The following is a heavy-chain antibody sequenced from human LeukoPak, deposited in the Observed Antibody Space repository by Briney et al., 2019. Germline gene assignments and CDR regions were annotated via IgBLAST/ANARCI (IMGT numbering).Heavy chain of an antibody. J-gene: IGHJ4*02. V-gene: IGHV3-23*01. CDR3: ARGRDCGECDY. CDR2: ISGGGYTT. D-gene: IGHD4-17*01. CDR1: GFTFISYN. Sequence: GGSLRLSCAASGFTFISYNMNWVRQAPGKGLEWVSLISGGGYTTYYADSVKGRFTISRDNSKNTLYLQVNSLRAEDTAVYYCARGRDCGECDYWGQGTLVTVSS.